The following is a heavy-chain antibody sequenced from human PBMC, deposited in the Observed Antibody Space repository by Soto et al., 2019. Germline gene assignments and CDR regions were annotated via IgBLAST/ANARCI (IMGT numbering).Heavy chain of an antibody. V-gene: IGHV3-73*02. CDR3: ARGPGRPPLRNYGMDV. Sequence: EVQLVESGGGLVQPGGSLKLSCAASGFTFSGSAMHWVRQASGKGLEWVGRIRSKANSYATAYAASVKGRFTISRDDSKNTLSLQMNSLRAEDTAVYYCARGPGRPPLRNYGMDVWGQGTTVTVSS. J-gene: IGHJ6*02. CDR1: GFTFSGSA. CDR2: IRSKANSYAT.